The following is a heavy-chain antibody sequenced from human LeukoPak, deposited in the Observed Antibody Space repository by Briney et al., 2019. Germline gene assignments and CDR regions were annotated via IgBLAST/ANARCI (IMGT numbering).Heavy chain of an antibody. CDR2: ISSSSSTI. V-gene: IGHV3-48*02. D-gene: IGHD3-3*01. Sequence: GGSLRLSCAASGFTFSNYSMNWVRQAPGKGLEWVSYISSSSSTIYYADSVKGRFTISRDNAKNSLYLQMNSLRDEDTAVYYCARDLAYDFWSGYPDFDYWGQGTLVTVSS. CDR3: ARDLAYDFWSGYPDFDY. J-gene: IGHJ4*02. CDR1: GFTFSNYS.